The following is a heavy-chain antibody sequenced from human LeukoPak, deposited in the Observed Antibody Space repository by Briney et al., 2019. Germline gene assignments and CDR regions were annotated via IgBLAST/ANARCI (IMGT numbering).Heavy chain of an antibody. J-gene: IGHJ4*02. CDR1: RFTFSNYK. CDR3: ARESGSGEFDY. V-gene: IGHV3-21*01. Sequence: GGSLRLSCAASRFTFSNYKLNWFRQAPGQGLEWVSSISSSSTYIYYADSVKGRFTISRDNARNSLYLQMNRLRAEDTAVYYCARESGSGEFDYWGQGTLVTVSS. D-gene: IGHD6-19*01. CDR2: ISSSSTYI.